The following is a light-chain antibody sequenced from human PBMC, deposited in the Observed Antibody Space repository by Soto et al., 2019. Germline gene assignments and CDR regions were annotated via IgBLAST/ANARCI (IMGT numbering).Light chain of an antibody. J-gene: IGKJ5*01. V-gene: IGKV1-5*01. CDR3: QQINSYPQIT. CDR2: DAS. CDR1: QSINKW. Sequence: DIQMTQSPSTLSASVVAIVGITSSSSQSINKWLAWYQLKPGKAPKLLIYDASTLESGVPSRFSGSGSGTEFTLTIRSLQPDDCATYYCQQINSYPQITFGQGGRRAN.